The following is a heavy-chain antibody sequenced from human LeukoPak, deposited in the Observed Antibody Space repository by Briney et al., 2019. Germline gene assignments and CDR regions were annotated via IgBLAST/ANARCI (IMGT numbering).Heavy chain of an antibody. Sequence: ASVKVSCKASGYTFTSYDINWVRQAPGQGLEWMGIINPSGGSTSYAQKFQGRVTMTRDTSTSTVYMELSSLRSEDTAVYYCAREMKGGIVVVPAATRNWFDPWGQGTLVTVSS. D-gene: IGHD2-2*01. CDR3: AREMKGGIVVVPAATRNWFDP. CDR1: GYTFTSYD. J-gene: IGHJ5*02. V-gene: IGHV1-46*01. CDR2: INPSGGST.